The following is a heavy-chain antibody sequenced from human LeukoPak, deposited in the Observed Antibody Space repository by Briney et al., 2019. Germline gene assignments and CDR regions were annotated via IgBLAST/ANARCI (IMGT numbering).Heavy chain of an antibody. J-gene: IGHJ3*02. Sequence: NPSQTLSLTCTVSGGSISSGDCYWSWIRQPPGKGLESIGYIYYSGNTYYNPSLKGRVTISVDTSKNQFSLKLSSVTAADTAVYYCARDRAAGYSFGFSPNLDAFDIWGQGTMVTVSS. CDR2: IYYSGNT. CDR3: ARDRAAGYSFGFSPNLDAFDI. V-gene: IGHV4-30-4*01. CDR1: GGSISSGDCY. D-gene: IGHD5-18*01.